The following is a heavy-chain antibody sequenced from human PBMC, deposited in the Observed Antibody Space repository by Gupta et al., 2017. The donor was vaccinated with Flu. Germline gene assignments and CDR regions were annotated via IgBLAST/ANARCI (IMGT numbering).Heavy chain of an antibody. D-gene: IGHD3-16*01. CDR2: TSHTGIT. CDR1: GVSFSGYY. V-gene: IGHV4-34*01. J-gene: IGHJ1*01. Sequence: QVRLEQWGAGLLKTSETLSLTCGVYGVSFSGYYWSWIRQSPGKGLEWIGETSHTGITKYNPSLESRLTISVDASNNQFSLKLRDVTAADTAVYYCARVGGNFLRRVPYFQHWGQGTLVTVSS. CDR3: ARVGGNFLRRVPYFQH.